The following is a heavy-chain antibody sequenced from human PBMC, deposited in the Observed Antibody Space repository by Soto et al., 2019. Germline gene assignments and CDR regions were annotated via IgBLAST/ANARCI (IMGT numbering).Heavy chain of an antibody. CDR3: ARDGSGYRSRACPMDV. V-gene: IGHV1-69*01. Sequence: QVQLVQSGAEVKKPGSSVKVSCKASGDTFSRYAISWVRQAPGQGLEWMGGIRPIFGTANYAQKFQGRVTITADESTSTAYMELSSLRSEDTAVYYCARDGSGYRSRACPMDVWGVGTTVTVSA. D-gene: IGHD3-22*01. CDR1: GDTFSRYA. CDR2: IRPIFGTA. J-gene: IGHJ6*04.